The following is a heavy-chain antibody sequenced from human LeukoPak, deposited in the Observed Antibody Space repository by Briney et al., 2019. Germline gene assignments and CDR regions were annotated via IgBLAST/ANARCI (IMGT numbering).Heavy chain of an antibody. V-gene: IGHV3-7*01. CDR2: IKQDGSEK. Sequence: GGSLRLSCAASGFTFSSYWMSWVRQAPGKGLEWVANIKQDGSEKYYVESVKGRFTISRDNVKNSLYLQMNSLRVEDTAVYYCARARGGYDLDYWGQGTLVTVSS. CDR3: ARARGGYDLDY. D-gene: IGHD5-12*01. CDR1: GFTFSSYW. J-gene: IGHJ4*02.